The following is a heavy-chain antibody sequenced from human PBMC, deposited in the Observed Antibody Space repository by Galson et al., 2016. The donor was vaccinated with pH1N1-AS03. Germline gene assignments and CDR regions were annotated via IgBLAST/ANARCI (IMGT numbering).Heavy chain of an antibody. CDR1: GGSISSGGYS. CDR3: ARHAPHPPWFDP. V-gene: IGHV4-30-2*01. CDR2: IYHTGST. D-gene: IGHD2-2*01. J-gene: IGHJ5*02. Sequence: TLSLTCAVSGGSISSGGYSWRWIRQPPGKGLEWIGYIYHTGSTYYNPSLKSRVTITVDRSQNHFSLKLTSVTAADTAVYYCARHAPHPPWFDPWGQGTLVTVSS.